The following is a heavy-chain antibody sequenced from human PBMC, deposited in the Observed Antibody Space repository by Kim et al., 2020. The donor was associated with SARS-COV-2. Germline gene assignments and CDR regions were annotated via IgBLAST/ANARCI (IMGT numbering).Heavy chain of an antibody. CDR3: ARDYGEAYYYYYMDV. Sequence: RKFQGRVTITRDTSASTAYMELSSLRSEDTAVYYCARDYGEAYYYYYMDVWGKGTTATVSS. V-gene: IGHV1-3*01. J-gene: IGHJ6*03. D-gene: IGHD4-17*01.